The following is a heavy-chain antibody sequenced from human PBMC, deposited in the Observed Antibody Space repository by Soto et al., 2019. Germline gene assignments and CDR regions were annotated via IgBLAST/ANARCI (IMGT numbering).Heavy chain of an antibody. CDR3: AKDFSLRYCGMDV. CDR1: GFTFSSYG. V-gene: IGHV3-30*18. Sequence: QVQLVESGGGVVQPGRSLRLSCAASGFTFSSYGMHWVRQAPGKGLEWVAVISYDGSNKYYADSVKGRFTISRDNSKNTLYLQMNSLRAEDTAVYYCAKDFSLRYCGMDVWGQGTTVTVSS. CDR2: ISYDGSNK. D-gene: IGHD2-15*01. J-gene: IGHJ6*02.